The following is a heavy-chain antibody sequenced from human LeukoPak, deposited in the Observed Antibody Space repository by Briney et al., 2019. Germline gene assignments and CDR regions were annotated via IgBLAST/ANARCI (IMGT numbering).Heavy chain of an antibody. CDR2: INAGNGNT. V-gene: IGHV1-3*01. Sequence: ASVKVSCKASGYTFTSYAMRWVRQAPGQRLEWMGWINAGNGNTKYSQKFQGRVTITRDTSASTAYMELSSLRPEDTAVYYCARGGDGYSTTFDYWGQGTLVTVSS. D-gene: IGHD2-21*01. CDR1: GYTFTSYA. J-gene: IGHJ4*02. CDR3: ARGGDGYSTTFDY.